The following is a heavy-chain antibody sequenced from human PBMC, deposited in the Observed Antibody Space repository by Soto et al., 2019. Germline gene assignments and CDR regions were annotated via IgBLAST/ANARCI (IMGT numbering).Heavy chain of an antibody. CDR1: GGSFSGYY. CDR3: ARGGRRWGIAPLDV. J-gene: IGHJ6*02. CDR2: INHSGST. D-gene: IGHD6-13*01. V-gene: IGHV4-34*01. Sequence: PSETLSLTCAVYGGSFSGYYWSWIRQPPGKGLEWIGEINHSGSTNYNPSLKSRVTISVDTSKNQFSLKLSSVTAADTAVYYCARGGRRWGIAPLDVWGQGTTVTVS.